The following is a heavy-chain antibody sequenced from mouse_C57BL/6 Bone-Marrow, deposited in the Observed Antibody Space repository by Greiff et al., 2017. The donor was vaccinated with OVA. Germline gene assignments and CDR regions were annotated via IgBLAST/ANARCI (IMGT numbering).Heavy chain of an antibody. CDR2: IDPENGDT. CDR1: GFNIKDDY. D-gene: IGHD1-1*01. Sequence: EVQLQQSGAELVRPGASVKLSCTASGFNIKDDYMHWVKQRPEQGLEWIGWIDPENGDTEYASKFQGKATITADTSTNTAYLQLSSLTSEDTAVYYGTTRDYYGSSSFAYWGQGTLVTVSA. J-gene: IGHJ3*01. CDR3: TTRDYYGSSSFAY. V-gene: IGHV14-4*01.